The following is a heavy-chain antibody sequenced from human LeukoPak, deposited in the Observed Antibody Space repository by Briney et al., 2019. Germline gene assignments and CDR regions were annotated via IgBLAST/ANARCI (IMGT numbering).Heavy chain of an antibody. Sequence: SGGSLRLSCAASGFTFSSYAMSWVRQAPGKGLECVSTLSNTGIATYYADSVKGRFTISRDNYENTLFLQMNYLRAEDTATYYCAKVPYSDYGSGRPPFMDVWGQGTTVAVSS. CDR2: LSNTGIAT. D-gene: IGHD3-10*01. CDR1: GFTFSSYA. CDR3: AKVPYSDYGSGRPPFMDV. V-gene: IGHV3-23*01. J-gene: IGHJ6*02.